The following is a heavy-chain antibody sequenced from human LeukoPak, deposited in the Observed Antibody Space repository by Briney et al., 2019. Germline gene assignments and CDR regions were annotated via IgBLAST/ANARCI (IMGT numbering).Heavy chain of an antibody. CDR2: INTNTENP. Sequence: ASVKVSCKASGYTFTSYDINWVRQAPGQGLEWMGWINTNTENPTYAQGFTGRFVFSLDTSVSTAYLQISSLKAEDTAVYYCARATNLWGDWSISLWGQGTLVTVSS. D-gene: IGHD3/OR15-3a*01. CDR1: GYTFTSYD. CDR3: ARATNLWGDWSISL. V-gene: IGHV7-4-1*02. J-gene: IGHJ4*02.